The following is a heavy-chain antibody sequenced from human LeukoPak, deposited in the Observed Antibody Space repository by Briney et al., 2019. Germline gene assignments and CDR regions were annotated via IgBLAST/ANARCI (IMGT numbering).Heavy chain of an antibody. CDR1: GGSFSGYY. Sequence: SETLSLTCGVYGGSFSGYYWTWIRQPPGKGLEWIGEINHRGSTNYNPSLKSRVTISVDTSKNEFSLNLDSVTAADTAVYYCARPTYYEFWSGSPGAFDIWGQGSRVTVSS. D-gene: IGHD3-3*01. J-gene: IGHJ3*02. V-gene: IGHV4-34*01. CDR2: INHRGST. CDR3: ARPTYYEFWSGSPGAFDI.